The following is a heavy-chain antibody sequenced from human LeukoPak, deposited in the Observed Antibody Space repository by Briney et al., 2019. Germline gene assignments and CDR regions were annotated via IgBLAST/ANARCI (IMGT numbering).Heavy chain of an antibody. V-gene: IGHV4-39*07. J-gene: IGHJ4*02. CDR2: IYYSGST. CDR3: ARGAAAGTFTPT. CDR1: GGSISSSSYY. Sequence: SETLSLTCTVSGGSISSSSYYWGWIRQPPGKGLEWIGSIYYSGSTYYNPSLKSRVTISVDKSKNQFSLKLSSVTAADTAVYYCARGAAAGTFTPTWGQGTLVTVSS. D-gene: IGHD6-13*01.